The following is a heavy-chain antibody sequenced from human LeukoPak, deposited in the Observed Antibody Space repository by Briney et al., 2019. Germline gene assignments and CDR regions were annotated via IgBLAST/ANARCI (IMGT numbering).Heavy chain of an antibody. Sequence: SETLSLTCTVSGGSVSSSEHYWDWIPQPPGKGLQWVATIDDSGTTYYNPSLKSRVTMTVDTSRNQFSLKLSSVTAADTAVYYCARMRNSGGCYPAGTDNWGQGTLVTVSS. J-gene: IGHJ4*02. D-gene: IGHD2-15*01. CDR1: GGSVSSSEHY. V-gene: IGHV4-39*01. CDR3: ARMRNSGGCYPAGTDN. CDR2: IDDSGTT.